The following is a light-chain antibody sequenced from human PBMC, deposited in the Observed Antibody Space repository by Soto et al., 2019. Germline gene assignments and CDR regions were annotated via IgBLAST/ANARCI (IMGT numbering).Light chain of an antibody. Sequence: EIVLTQSPGTLSLSPGERATLSCRASQSISSSDLAWYQHRPGQAPRLLIYAASSRATGIPVRFSGSGSGTDFTLSISRLEPEDFAVYYCQQYGDSPRTFGQGTKVDI. CDR1: QSISSSD. CDR3: QQYGDSPRT. J-gene: IGKJ1*01. V-gene: IGKV3-20*01. CDR2: AAS.